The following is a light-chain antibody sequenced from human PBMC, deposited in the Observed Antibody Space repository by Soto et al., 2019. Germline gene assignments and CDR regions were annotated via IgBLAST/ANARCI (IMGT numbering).Light chain of an antibody. CDR3: QQYGSSGT. CDR2: NAS. J-gene: IGKJ1*01. CDR1: QSVRTY. Sequence: EIVLTQSPATLSLFPGERATLSCRASQSVRTYLAWYQQKPGQAPRLLISNASNRATGIPARFSGSGSGTDFTLTISRLEPEDFAVYYCQQYGSSGTFGQGTKVDIK. V-gene: IGKV3-11*01.